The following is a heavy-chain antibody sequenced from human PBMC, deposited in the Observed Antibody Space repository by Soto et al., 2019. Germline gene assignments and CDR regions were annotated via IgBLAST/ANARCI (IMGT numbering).Heavy chain of an antibody. CDR3: TRGGGWNQGYYHYYGMDV. V-gene: IGHV3-48*03. J-gene: IGHJ6*02. CDR2: ISSTGSLI. Sequence: GGSRRLSCAAAKFTFSSFEVNWVRQAPGKGLEWVSYISSTGSLIYYADSVKGRFTISRDNAKNSLYLQMNSLRPEDTAIYYCTRGGGWNQGYYHYYGMDVWGQGTTVTVSS. D-gene: IGHD1-1*01. CDR1: KFTFSSFE.